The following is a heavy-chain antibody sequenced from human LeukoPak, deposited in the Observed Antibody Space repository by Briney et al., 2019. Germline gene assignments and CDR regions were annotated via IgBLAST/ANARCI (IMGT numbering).Heavy chain of an antibody. V-gene: IGHV3-11*01. Sequence: PGGSLRLSCAASGFTFSDYYMSWIRQAPGKGLEWVSYISSSGSTIYYAGSVKGRFTISRDNAKNSLYLQMNSLRAEDTAVYYCARRKGYCSSTRKCYYFDYWGQGTLVTVSS. CDR2: ISSSGSTI. CDR3: ARRKGYCSSTRKCYYFDY. J-gene: IGHJ4*02. CDR1: GFTFSDYY. D-gene: IGHD2-2*01.